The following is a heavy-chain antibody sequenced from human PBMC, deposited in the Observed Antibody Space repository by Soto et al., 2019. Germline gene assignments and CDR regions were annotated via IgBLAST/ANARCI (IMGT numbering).Heavy chain of an antibody. CDR3: AXWWGVVTXDPDYYYGMDV. CDR1: GYTFTSYG. V-gene: IGHV1-18*01. CDR2: XSAYNGNT. J-gene: IGHJ6*02. Sequence: QVQLVQSGAEVKKPGASVKVSCKASGYTFTSYGISWXXXXXXXXXXXXGXXSAYNGNTNYAQKLQGRVTMTTDTXXSXXXXXXRSXXXXXXXVXXXAXWWGVVTXDPDYYYGMDVWGQGTTVTVSS. D-gene: IGHD2-21*02.